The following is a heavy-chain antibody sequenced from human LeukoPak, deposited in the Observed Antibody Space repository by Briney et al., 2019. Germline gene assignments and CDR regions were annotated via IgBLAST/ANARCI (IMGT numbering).Heavy chain of an antibody. V-gene: IGHV3-48*01. CDR2: ISSGSSTI. CDR3: ARRGGLNQGSDY. Sequence: GGSLRLSCAGSGFTFSSYSMNWVRQAPGKGLEWVSYISSGSSTISYADSVKGRFTISRDNAKNSLYLQMNSLRAEDTAVYYCARRGGLNQGSDYWGQGTLVTVSS. J-gene: IGHJ4*02. CDR1: GFTFSSYS. D-gene: IGHD3-16*01.